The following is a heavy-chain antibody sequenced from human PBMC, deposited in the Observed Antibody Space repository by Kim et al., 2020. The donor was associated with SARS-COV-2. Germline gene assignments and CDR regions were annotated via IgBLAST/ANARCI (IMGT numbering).Heavy chain of an antibody. CDR1: GFNFRNYG. V-gene: IGHV3-30*18. Sequence: GGSLRLSCAASGFNFRNYGMHWVRQAPGKGLEWVALVSYDGKYNFYADSVKGRFTVSRDNSKNTLYLQMSSLRPDDTAVYYCAKQSALVVAATVDSWGQG. J-gene: IGHJ4*02. D-gene: IGHD6-19*01. CDR2: VSYDGKYN. CDR3: AKQSALVVAATVDS.